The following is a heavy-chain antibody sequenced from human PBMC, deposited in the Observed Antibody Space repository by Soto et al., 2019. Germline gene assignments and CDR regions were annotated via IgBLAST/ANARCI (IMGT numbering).Heavy chain of an antibody. CDR3: ARVPDYYDSSGYTDDY. D-gene: IGHD3-22*01. Sequence: QVQLVQSGAEVKKPGSSVKVSCKASGGSFSSYAISWVRQAPGQGVEWMGGIIPIFGTANYAQKFQGRVTITADESTSTAYMELSSLRSEDTAVYYCARVPDYYDSSGYTDDYWGQGTLVTVSS. CDR1: GGSFSSYA. CDR2: IIPIFGTA. V-gene: IGHV1-69*01. J-gene: IGHJ4*02.